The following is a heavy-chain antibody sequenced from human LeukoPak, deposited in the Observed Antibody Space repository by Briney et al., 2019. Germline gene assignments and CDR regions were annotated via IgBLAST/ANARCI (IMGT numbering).Heavy chain of an antibody. CDR3: ARRRFYGSGSYQS. V-gene: IGHV4-4*02. Sequence: PSETLSLTCAVSGGSISSSNWWSWVRQPPGKGLEWIGEINHSGSTNYNPSLKSRVTISVDTSKNQFSLKLSSVTAADTAVYYCARRRFYGSGSYQSWGQGTLVTVSS. CDR2: INHSGST. J-gene: IGHJ5*02. CDR1: GGSISSSNW. D-gene: IGHD3-10*01.